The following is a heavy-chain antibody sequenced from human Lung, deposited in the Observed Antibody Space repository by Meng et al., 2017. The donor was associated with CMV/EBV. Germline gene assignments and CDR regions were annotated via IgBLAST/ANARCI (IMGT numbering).Heavy chain of an antibody. V-gene: IGHV1-18*01. CDR1: DYTFSSYG. Sequence: ASVKVSXKASDYTFSSYGISWVRQAPGQGLEWMGWISGYNGNTNYAQRLQGRVTMTTDTSTSTAYMEQKSLRFDDTAVYYCARDRTLGSSWFDPWGQGTLVTVSS. D-gene: IGHD2-2*01. CDR3: ARDRTLGSSWFDP. J-gene: IGHJ5*02. CDR2: ISGYNGNT.